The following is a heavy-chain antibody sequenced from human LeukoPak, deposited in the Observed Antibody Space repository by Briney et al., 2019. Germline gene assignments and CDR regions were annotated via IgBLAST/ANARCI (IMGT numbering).Heavy chain of an antibody. CDR2: IYYSGST. J-gene: IGHJ4*02. CDR3: ARDGWATGTPYYFDY. CDR1: GGSISSSSYY. Sequence: PETLSLTCTVSGGSISSSSYYWGWIRQPPGKGLEWIGSIYYSGSTYYNPSLKSRVTISVDTSKNQFSLKLSSVTAADTAVYYCARDGWATGTPYYFDYWGQGTLVTVSS. D-gene: IGHD4-17*01. V-gene: IGHV4-39*07.